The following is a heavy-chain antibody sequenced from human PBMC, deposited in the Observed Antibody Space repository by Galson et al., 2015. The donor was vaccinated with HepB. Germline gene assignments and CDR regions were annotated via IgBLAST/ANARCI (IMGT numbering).Heavy chain of an antibody. Sequence: TLSLTCAVYGGSFSGYYWSWIRQPPGKGLEWIGEINHSGSTNYNPSLKSRVTISVDTSKNQFSLKLSSVTAADTAVYYCARDLTPYSYGYDYWGQGTLVTVSS. J-gene: IGHJ4*02. D-gene: IGHD5-18*01. CDR3: ARDLTPYSYGYDY. CDR1: GGSFSGYY. V-gene: IGHV4-34*01. CDR2: INHSGST.